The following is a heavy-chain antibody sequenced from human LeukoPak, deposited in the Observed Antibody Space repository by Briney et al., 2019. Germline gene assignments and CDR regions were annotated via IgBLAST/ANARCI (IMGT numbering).Heavy chain of an antibody. V-gene: IGHV3-23*01. CDR2: ISGSGGST. J-gene: IGHJ4*02. Sequence: PGGSLRLSCAASGFTFSSYAMSWVRQAPGKGLEWVSAISGSGGSTYYADSVKGRFTISRDNSKNTLYLQMNSLRAEDTAVYYCAKDKCSRWMTLSTPVDTAIGGCYYFDYWGQGTLVTVSS. D-gene: IGHD5-18*01. CDR1: GFTFSSYA. CDR3: AKDKCSRWMTLSTPVDTAIGGCYYFDY.